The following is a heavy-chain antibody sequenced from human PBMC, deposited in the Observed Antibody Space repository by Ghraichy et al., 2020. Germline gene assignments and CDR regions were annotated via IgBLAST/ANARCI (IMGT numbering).Heavy chain of an antibody. D-gene: IGHD5-12*01. CDR1: GDSVPSNSAA. CDR3: ARGGYSGYELSP. J-gene: IGHJ5*02. Sequence: SQTLSLTCAIYGDSVPSNSAAWNWIRQSPSRGLEWLGRTYYRSKWYNDYAVSVKSRITINPDTSKNQFSLQLNSVTPEDTAVYFCARGGYSGYELSPCGQETLVTVPT. CDR2: TYYRSKWYN. V-gene: IGHV6-1*01.